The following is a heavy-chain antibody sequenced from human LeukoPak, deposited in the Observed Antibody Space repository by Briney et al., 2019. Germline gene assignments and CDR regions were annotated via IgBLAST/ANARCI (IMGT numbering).Heavy chain of an antibody. CDR2: IYYSGST. V-gene: IGHV4-39*02. J-gene: IGHJ6*03. CDR1: GGSISSSSYY. Sequence: SETLSLTCTVSGGSISSSSYYWGWIRQPPGKGLEWIGSIYYSGSTYYNPSLKSRVTISVDTSKNQFSLKLSSVTAADTAVYYCARERTNYDYVWGSYRSTQPPHMDVWGKGTTVTVSS. CDR3: ARERTNYDYVWGSYRSTQPPHMDV. D-gene: IGHD3-16*02.